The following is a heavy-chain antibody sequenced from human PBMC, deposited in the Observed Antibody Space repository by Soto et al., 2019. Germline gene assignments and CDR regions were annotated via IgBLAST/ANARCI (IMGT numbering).Heavy chain of an antibody. D-gene: IGHD6-13*01. CDR3: ARDLVIAAAAYYYYYGMDV. V-gene: IGHV1-3*01. CDR1: GYTFTSYA. Sequence: ASVKVSCKASGYTFTSYAMHWVRQAPGQRLEWMGWINAGSGNAKYSQKFQGRITITRDTSASTAYMELSSLSSEDTAVYYCARDLVIAAAAYYYYYGMDVWGQGTTVTVSS. CDR2: INAGSGNA. J-gene: IGHJ6*02.